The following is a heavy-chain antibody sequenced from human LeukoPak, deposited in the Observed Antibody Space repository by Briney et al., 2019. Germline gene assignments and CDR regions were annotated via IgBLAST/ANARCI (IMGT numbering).Heavy chain of an antibody. V-gene: IGHV1-18*01. Sequence: ASVKVSCKASGYTLTTYGTSWVRQARGQGLEWMGWISAHNGNTNYAQKFQGRVTMTTDTSTSTAYMELRSLIPDDTAVYYCARGWGDYWGQGTLVTVSS. CDR2: ISAHNGNT. J-gene: IGHJ4*02. CDR1: GYTLTTYG. CDR3: ARGWGDY. D-gene: IGHD3-16*01.